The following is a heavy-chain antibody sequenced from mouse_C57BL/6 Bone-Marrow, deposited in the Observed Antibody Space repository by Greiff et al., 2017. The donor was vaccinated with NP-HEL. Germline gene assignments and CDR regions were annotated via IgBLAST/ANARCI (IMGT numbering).Heavy chain of an antibody. CDR3: ARGSQGAMDY. CDR1: GFNIKDYY. Sequence: VQLQQSGAELVRPGASVKLSCTASGFNIKDYYMHWVKQRPEQGLEWIGRIDPEDGDTEYAPKFQGKATMTADTSSNTAYLQLSSLTSEDTAVYYCARGSQGAMDYWGQGTSVTVSS. V-gene: IGHV14-1*01. J-gene: IGHJ4*01. CDR2: IDPEDGDT.